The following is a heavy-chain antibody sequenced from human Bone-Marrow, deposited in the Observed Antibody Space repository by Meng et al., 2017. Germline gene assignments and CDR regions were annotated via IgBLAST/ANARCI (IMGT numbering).Heavy chain of an antibody. V-gene: IGHV3-21*01. D-gene: IGHD6-19*01. J-gene: IGHJ4*02. Sequence: GESLKISCAASGFTFSTYGMNWVRQAPGKGLEWVSYISSSSRHIYNADSVKGRFTISRDNAKNLLYLQMNSLRAEDTAVYYCARDLGVAVAAITLDCWGQGTLVTVSS. CDR2: ISSSSRHI. CDR1: GFTFSTYG. CDR3: ARDLGVAVAAITLDC.